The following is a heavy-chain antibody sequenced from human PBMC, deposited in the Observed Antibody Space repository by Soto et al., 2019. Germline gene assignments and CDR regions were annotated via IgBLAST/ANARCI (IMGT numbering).Heavy chain of an antibody. CDR3: AKDGAGMRSSSSFFDY. D-gene: IGHD6-6*01. CDR2: ISGSGGST. CDR1: GFTFSSYA. V-gene: IGHV3-23*01. Sequence: GGSLRLSCAASGFTFSSYAMSWVRQAPGKGLEWVSAISGSGGSTYYADSVKGRFTISRDNSKNTLYLQMNSLRAEDTAVYYCAKDGAGMRSSSSFFDYWGQGTLVTVSS. J-gene: IGHJ4*02.